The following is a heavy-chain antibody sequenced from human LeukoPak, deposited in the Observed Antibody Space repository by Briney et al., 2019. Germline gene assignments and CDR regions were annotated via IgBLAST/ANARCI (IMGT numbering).Heavy chain of an antibody. CDR1: GGTFSSYA. V-gene: IGHV1-69*05. D-gene: IGHD6-19*01. Sequence: SVKVSCKASGGTFSSYAISWVRQAPGQGLEWMGGIIPIFGTANYAQKFQGRVTITTDESTSTAYMELSSLRSEDAAVYYCARKDSSGWSMTFDIWGQGTMVTVSS. CDR3: ARKDSSGWSMTFDI. J-gene: IGHJ3*02. CDR2: IIPIFGTA.